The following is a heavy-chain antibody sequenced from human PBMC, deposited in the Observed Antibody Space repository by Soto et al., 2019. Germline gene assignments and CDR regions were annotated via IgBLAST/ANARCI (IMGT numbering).Heavy chain of an antibody. CDR3: ARGDIVVVVAATPVHYYYGMDV. CDR1: GFTFSSYA. Sequence: QVQLVESGGGVVQPGRSLRLSCAASGFTFSSYAMHWVRQAPGKGLEWVAVISYDGSNKYYADSVKGRFTISRDNSKNTLYLQMNSLRAEDTAVYYCARGDIVVVVAATPVHYYYGMDVWGQGTTVTASS. CDR2: ISYDGSNK. J-gene: IGHJ6*02. V-gene: IGHV3-30-3*01. D-gene: IGHD2-15*01.